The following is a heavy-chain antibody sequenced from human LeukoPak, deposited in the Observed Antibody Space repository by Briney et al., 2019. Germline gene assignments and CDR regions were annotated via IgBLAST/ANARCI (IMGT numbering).Heavy chain of an antibody. CDR3: ARGSFVVVVAAVRGRRNAFDI. CDR1: GGSIKTFY. J-gene: IGHJ3*02. Sequence: PSETLSLTCTVSGGSIKTFYWTWIRQPAGKGLEWIGEINHSGSTNYNPSLKSRVTISVDTSKNQFSLKLSSVTAADTAVYYCARGSFVVVVAAVRGRRNAFDIWGQGTMVTVSS. D-gene: IGHD2-15*01. V-gene: IGHV4-34*01. CDR2: INHSGST.